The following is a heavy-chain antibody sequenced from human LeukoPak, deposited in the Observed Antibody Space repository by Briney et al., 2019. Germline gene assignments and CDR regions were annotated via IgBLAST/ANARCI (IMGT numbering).Heavy chain of an antibody. J-gene: IGHJ4*02. CDR1: GGSFSGYY. V-gene: IGHV4-34*01. D-gene: IGHD3-3*01. CDR3: ARGKRLGTYYDFWSGYYYFDY. Sequence: SETLSLTCAVYGGSFSGYYWSWIRQPPGKGLEWIGEINHSGSTNYNPSLKSRVTISVDTSKNQFSLKLSSVTAADTAVYYCARGKRLGTYYDFWSGYYYFDYWGQGTLVTVSS. CDR2: INHSGST.